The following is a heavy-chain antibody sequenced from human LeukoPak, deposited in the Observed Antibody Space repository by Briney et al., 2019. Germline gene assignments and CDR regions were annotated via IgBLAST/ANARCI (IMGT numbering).Heavy chain of an antibody. D-gene: IGHD1-26*01. Sequence: APVKVSCKASGYTFTSYGISWVRQAPGQGLEWMGWISAYNGNTNYAQKLQGRVTMTTDTSTSTAYMELRSLRSADTAVYYCARGYEDDFSGSYYWFDPWGQGTLVTVSS. CDR3: ARGYEDDFSGSYYWFDP. J-gene: IGHJ5*02. V-gene: IGHV1-18*01. CDR1: GYTFTSYG. CDR2: ISAYNGNT.